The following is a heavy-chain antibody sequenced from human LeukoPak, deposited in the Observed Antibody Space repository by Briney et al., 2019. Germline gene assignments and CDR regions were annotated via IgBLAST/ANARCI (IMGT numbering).Heavy chain of an antibody. CDR2: IYYSGST. CDR3: ARGRRSRGAYGGVNFDY. J-gene: IGHJ4*02. Sequence: KPSETLSLTCTVSGGSISSYYWSWIRQPPGKGLEWIGYIYYSGSTNYNPSLKSRVTISVDTSKNQFSLKLSSVTAADRAVYYCARGRRSRGAYGGVNFDYWGQGTLVTVSS. V-gene: IGHV4-59*12. CDR1: GGSISSYY. D-gene: IGHD3-10*01.